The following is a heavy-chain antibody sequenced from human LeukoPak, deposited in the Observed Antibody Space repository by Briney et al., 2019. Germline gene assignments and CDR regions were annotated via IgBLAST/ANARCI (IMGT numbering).Heavy chain of an antibody. J-gene: IGHJ4*02. V-gene: IGHV1-2*02. Sequence: ASVKVSCKASGYTFTCYYLHWLRQAPGQGVEWMGWINPNSGGTYYAQKFLRRVTMTRGTSISTDYMELSRQRSDVTDRHVCARDGGYSYGYYFDYWGQGALVAVSS. CDR3: ARDGGYSYGYYFDY. CDR1: GYTFTCYY. D-gene: IGHD5-18*01. CDR2: INPNSGGT.